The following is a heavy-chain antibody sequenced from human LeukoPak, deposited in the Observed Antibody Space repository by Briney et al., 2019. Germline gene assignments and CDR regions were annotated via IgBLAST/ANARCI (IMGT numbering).Heavy chain of an antibody. CDR1: GFTFIGSA. J-gene: IGHJ6*04. V-gene: IGHV3-73*01. CDR2: IRSKADSYAT. CDR3: VRDLLNNNYYAMDV. D-gene: IGHD1/OR15-1a*01. Sequence: GGSLRLSCAASGFTFIGSAMHWVRQASGKGLEWVGRIRSKADSYATVYAASVKGRFTVSRDDSENTAYLQMIGLKTEDTAVYYCVRDLLNNNYYAMDVWGKGTTVTVSS.